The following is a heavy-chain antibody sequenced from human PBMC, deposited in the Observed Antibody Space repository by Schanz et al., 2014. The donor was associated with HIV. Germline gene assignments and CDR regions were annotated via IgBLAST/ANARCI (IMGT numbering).Heavy chain of an antibody. V-gene: IGHV3-30*18. J-gene: IGHJ6*02. D-gene: IGHD3-22*01. CDR2: ISYDGTNK. CDR3: AKDRNWYDSRYRGKGNYYYYYGMDV. Sequence: QVQLVESGGGVVQPGRSLRLSCAASGFTFDSYGIHWVRQAPGKGLEWVAVISYDGTNKKFADSVKGRFTISRDNSKNTLYLQFKRLRAEDTAVYYCAKDRNWYDSRYRGKGNYYYYYGMDVWGQGTTVTVSS. CDR1: GFTFDSYG.